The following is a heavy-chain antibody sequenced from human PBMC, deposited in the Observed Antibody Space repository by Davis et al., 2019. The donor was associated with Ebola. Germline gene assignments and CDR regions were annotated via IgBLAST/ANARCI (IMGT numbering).Heavy chain of an antibody. D-gene: IGHD6-6*01. CDR3: AREAPVRAARPASPY. J-gene: IGHJ4*02. V-gene: IGHV3-11*01. CDR2: ISSSGSTI. Sequence: GESLKISCAASGFTFSDYYMCWIRQAPGKGLEWVSYISSSGSTIYYAYSVKGRFTISRDNAKNSLYLQMNSLRAEDTAVYYCAREAPVRAARPASPYWGQGTLVTVSS. CDR1: GFTFSDYY.